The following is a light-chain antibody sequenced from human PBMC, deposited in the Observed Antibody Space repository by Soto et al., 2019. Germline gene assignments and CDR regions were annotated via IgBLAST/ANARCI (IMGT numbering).Light chain of an antibody. CDR1: QSVSSW. CDR3: QQYNSYSWT. J-gene: IGKJ1*01. V-gene: IGKV1-5*01. CDR2: DAS. Sequence: DIQMTQSTSTLSASVGDRVTITCRASQSVSSWLAWYQQKPGKAPKLLSYDASSLESGVPSRFSGSGSGTEIPLTIRSLQPEEFSTYYCQQYNSYSWTFGQGTKVDIK.